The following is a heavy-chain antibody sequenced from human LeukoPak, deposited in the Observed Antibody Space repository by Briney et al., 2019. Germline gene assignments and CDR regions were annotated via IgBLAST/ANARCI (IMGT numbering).Heavy chain of an antibody. CDR3: ARDVTYCSSTSCLSRFDP. J-gene: IGHJ5*02. D-gene: IGHD2-2*01. CDR2: INPNSGGT. V-gene: IGHV1-2*02. Sequence: ASVKVSCKASGYTFTGYYVHWVRQAPGQGLEWMGWINPNSGGTNYAQKFQGRVTMTRDTSISTAYMELSRLRSDDTAVYYCARDVTYCSSTSCLSRFDPWGQGTLVTVSS. CDR1: GYTFTGYY.